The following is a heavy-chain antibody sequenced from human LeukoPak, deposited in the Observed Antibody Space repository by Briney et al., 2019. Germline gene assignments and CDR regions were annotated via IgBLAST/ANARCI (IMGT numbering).Heavy chain of an antibody. CDR2: IIPIFGTA. Sequence: GASVKVSCKASGGTFSSYAISWVRQAPGQGLEWMGGIIPIFGTANYAQKFQGRATITADKSTSTAYMELSSLRSEDTAVYYCAQKGSTDAFDIWGQGTMVTVSS. V-gene: IGHV1-69*06. CDR1: GGTFSSYA. D-gene: IGHD6-6*01. J-gene: IGHJ3*02. CDR3: AQKGSTDAFDI.